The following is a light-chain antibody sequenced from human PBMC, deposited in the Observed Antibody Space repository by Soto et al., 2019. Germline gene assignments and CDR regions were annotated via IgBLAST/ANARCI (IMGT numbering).Light chain of an antibody. V-gene: IGLV2-14*01. Sequence: QSVLTQPAAVSGTPGQSITSSCNGTSSDVDAYNQVSWYQENPGKAPKLMIYQVSKRPSRASNRLSGSKSGHTACLTISGLQPEDEAAYYCSSYTSSSNTDDFGNGTKVTVL. J-gene: IGLJ1*01. CDR1: SSDVDAYNQ. CDR3: SSYTSSSNTDD. CDR2: QVS.